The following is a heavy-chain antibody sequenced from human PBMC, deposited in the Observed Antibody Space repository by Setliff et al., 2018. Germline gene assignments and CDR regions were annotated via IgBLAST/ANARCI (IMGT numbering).Heavy chain of an antibody. CDR1: GFTFSSYG. CDR2: IWYDGSNK. D-gene: IGHD2-21*02. Sequence: GGSLRLSCAASGFTFSSYGMHWVRQAPGKGQEWVAVIWYDGSNKYYADSVKGRFTISRDNSKNTLYLQMNSLRAEDTAVYYCAKVEVTAGYGMDVWGQGTTVTVSS. CDR3: AKVEVTAGYGMDV. V-gene: IGHV3-33*06. J-gene: IGHJ6*02.